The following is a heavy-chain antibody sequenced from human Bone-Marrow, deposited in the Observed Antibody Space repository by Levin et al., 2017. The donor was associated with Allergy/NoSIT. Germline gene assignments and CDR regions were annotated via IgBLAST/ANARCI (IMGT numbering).Heavy chain of an antibody. CDR3: AKSTVKNRYDSSGYDS. CDR2: ISWDEATT. J-gene: IGHJ4*02. D-gene: IGHD3-22*01. CDR1: GFAFDDYI. V-gene: IGHV3-43*01. Sequence: QTGGSLRLSCAGSGFAFDDYIMHWVRQAPGRGLEWVALISWDEATTYYADSVRGRFTISRDTGKNSLYLQMNSLRTEDTALYYCAKSTVKNRYDSSGYDSWGQGTLVIVSS.